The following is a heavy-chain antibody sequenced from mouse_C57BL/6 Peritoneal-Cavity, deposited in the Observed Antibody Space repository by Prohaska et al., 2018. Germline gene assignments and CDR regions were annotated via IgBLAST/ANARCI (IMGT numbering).Heavy chain of an antibody. CDR3: ASPDGYYWYFDV. Sequence: EVKLLQSGGGLVQPGGSLKLSCAASGIDFSRYWMSWVRRAPGKGLEWIGEINPDSSTINYAPALKDKFIISRDNAKNTLYLQMSKVRSEDTALYYCASPDGYYWYFDVWGTGTTVTVSS. D-gene: IGHD2-3*01. V-gene: IGHV4-1*01. CDR2: INPDSSTI. J-gene: IGHJ1*03. CDR1: GIDFSRYW.